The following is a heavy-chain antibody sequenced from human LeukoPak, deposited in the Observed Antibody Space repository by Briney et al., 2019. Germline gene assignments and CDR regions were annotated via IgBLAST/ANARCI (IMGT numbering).Heavy chain of an antibody. Sequence: PSETLSLTCNVSGYSIGSAYYWGWIRQPPGKGLEWIGTVYHSGSTSHNPSLESRVTISIDTSKNHISLKLSSVTAADTAVYYCARYSGYNYDSSAYYAFDLWGQGTTVTVSS. V-gene: IGHV4-38-2*02. CDR3: ARYSGYNYDSSAYYAFDL. CDR2: VYHSGST. CDR1: GYSIGSAYY. D-gene: IGHD3-22*01. J-gene: IGHJ3*01.